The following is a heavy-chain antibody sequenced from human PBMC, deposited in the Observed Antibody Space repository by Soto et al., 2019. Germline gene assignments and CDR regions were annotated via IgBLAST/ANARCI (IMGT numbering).Heavy chain of an antibody. J-gene: IGHJ4*02. V-gene: IGHV3-66*04. Sequence: EVQLVESGGGLVQPGGSLRLSCAASGFSVSSNYVSWVRQAPGKGLEWVSVVYSVGSTYYADSVKGRFTSSRDSSKNTLYLQMSSLRVEDTAVYYCAGHSHKDYWGQGALVTVSS. CDR1: GFSVSSNY. CDR3: AGHSHKDY. CDR2: VYSVGST.